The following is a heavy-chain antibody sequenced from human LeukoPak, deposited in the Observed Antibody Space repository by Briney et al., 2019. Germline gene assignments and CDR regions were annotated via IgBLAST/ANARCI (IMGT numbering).Heavy chain of an antibody. CDR2: INPNSGGT. CDR3: ARDIHTESDY. V-gene: IGHV1-2*02. Sequence: MHWVRQAPGQGLEWMGWINPNSGGTNYAQKFQGRVTMTRDTSISTAYMELSRLRSDDTAVYYCARDIHTESDYWGQGTLVTVSS. J-gene: IGHJ4*02.